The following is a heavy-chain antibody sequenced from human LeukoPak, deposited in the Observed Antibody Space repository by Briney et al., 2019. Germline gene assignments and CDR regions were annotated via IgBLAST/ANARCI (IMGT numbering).Heavy chain of an antibody. CDR1: GYVFTDYY. J-gene: IGHJ3*02. CDR2: INPSGGRT. V-gene: IGHV1-46*01. CDR3: ARDIAVAVHDAFDI. D-gene: IGHD6-19*01. Sequence: ASVKVSCKASGYVFTDYYMHWVRQAPGQGLEWMGIINPSGGRTSYAQKFQGRVTITADESTSTAYMELSSLRSEDTAVYYCARDIAVAVHDAFDIWGQGTMVTVSS.